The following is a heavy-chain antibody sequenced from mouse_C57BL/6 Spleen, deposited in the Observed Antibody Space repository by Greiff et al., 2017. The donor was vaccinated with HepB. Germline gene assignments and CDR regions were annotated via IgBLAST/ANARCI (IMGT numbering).Heavy chain of an antibody. D-gene: IGHD1-1*01. CDR2: IDPEDGET. Sequence: VHVKQSGAELVKPGASVKLSCTASGFNIKDYYMHWVKQRTEQGLEWIGRIDPEDGETKYAPKFQGKATITADTSSNTAYLQLSSLTSEDTAVYYCAGDYGSSDYAMDYWGQGTSVTVSS. V-gene: IGHV14-2*01. CDR1: GFNIKDYY. CDR3: AGDYGSSDYAMDY. J-gene: IGHJ4*01.